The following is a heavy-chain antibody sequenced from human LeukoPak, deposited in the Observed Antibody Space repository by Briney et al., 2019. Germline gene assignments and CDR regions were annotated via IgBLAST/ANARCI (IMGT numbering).Heavy chain of an antibody. V-gene: IGHV1-46*01. J-gene: IGHJ4*02. Sequence: ASVKVSCKASGYTFTSYHMHWVRQAPGQGLEWMGIINPSGGSTSYAQKFQGRVTMTRDTSTSTVYMELSSLRSEDTAVYYCAREGSTTIFGPHPPAYYFDYWGQGTLVTVSS. CDR2: INPSGGST. CDR1: GYTFTSYH. CDR3: AREGSTTIFGPHPPAYYFDY. D-gene: IGHD3-3*01.